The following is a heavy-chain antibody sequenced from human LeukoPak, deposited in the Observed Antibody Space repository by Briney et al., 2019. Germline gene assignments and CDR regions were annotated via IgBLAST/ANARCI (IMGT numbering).Heavy chain of an antibody. V-gene: IGHV4-59*11. D-gene: IGHD5-18*01. CDR3: SRVQILWLKAGAFDI. CDR2: IYYSGST. J-gene: IGHJ3*02. CDR1: GGSISSHY. Sequence: SETLSLTCTVSGGSISSHYWSWLRQPPGKGLEWSGYIYYSGSTNYNTSPKRRVTISVATSKNKSSLKRSSVTAAATTWYYFSRVQILWLKAGAFDIWGQGTVVTVSS.